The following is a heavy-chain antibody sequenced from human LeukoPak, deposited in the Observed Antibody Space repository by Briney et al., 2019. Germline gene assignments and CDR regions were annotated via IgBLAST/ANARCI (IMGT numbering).Heavy chain of an antibody. CDR1: GFTFSSYW. CDR3: ARDRDWYSFDS. Sequence: GGSLRLFCTASGFTFSSYWMDWVRQAPGKGLEWVANIKQDGSEEYYVDSVKGRFTISRDNAKNSLYLQMNSLRAEDTAVYYCARDRDWYSFDSWGQGTLVTVSS. CDR2: IKQDGSEE. D-gene: IGHD6-19*01. J-gene: IGHJ4*02. V-gene: IGHV3-7*03.